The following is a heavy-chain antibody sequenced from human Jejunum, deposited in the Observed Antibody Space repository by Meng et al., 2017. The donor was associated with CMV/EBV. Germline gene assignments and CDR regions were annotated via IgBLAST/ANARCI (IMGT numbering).Heavy chain of an antibody. CDR1: GFTFSVYS. V-gene: IGHV3-7*01. CDR2: IKQDGSET. D-gene: IGHD4-17*01. Sequence: SGFTFSVYSMSWVRQTPGKGLEWVANIKQDGSETDYLDSVKGRFTISRDNAKNSVYLRMKSLRAEDTAVYYCARGNDYGEANLDYWGQGTLVTVSS. CDR3: ARGNDYGEANLDY. J-gene: IGHJ4*02.